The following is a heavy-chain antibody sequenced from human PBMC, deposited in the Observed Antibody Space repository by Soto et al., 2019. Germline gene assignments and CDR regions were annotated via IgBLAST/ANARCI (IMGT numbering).Heavy chain of an antibody. CDR3: ARGIRRITIFGVVSEPPDY. V-gene: IGHV1-69*13. CDR2: IIPIFGTA. Sequence: SVKVSCKASGGTFSSYAISWVRQAPGQGLEWMGGIIPIFGTANYAQKFQGRVTITADESTSTAYMELSSLRSEDTAVYYCARGIRRITIFGVVSEPPDYWGHGTLVTVSS. J-gene: IGHJ4*01. D-gene: IGHD3-3*01. CDR1: GGTFSSYA.